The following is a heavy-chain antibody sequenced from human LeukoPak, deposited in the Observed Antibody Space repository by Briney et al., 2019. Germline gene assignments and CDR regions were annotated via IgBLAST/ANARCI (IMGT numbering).Heavy chain of an antibody. D-gene: IGHD3-16*01. CDR3: ARVFGVSDFDY. CDR2: IYYSGST. Sequence: PSETLSLTCTVSGGSISSYYWSWIRQPPGKGLEWIGYIYYSGSTNYNPSLKSRVTISVDTSKNQFSLKLSSVTAADTAVYYCARVFGVSDFDYWGQGTLVTVSS. J-gene: IGHJ4*02. V-gene: IGHV4-59*12. CDR1: GGSISSYY.